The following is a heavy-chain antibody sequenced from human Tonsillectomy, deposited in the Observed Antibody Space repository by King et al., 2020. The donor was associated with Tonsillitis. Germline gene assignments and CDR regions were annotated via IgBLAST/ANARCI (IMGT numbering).Heavy chain of an antibody. Sequence: QLQESGPGLVKPSETLSLTCSVSGGSISSYYWSCIRQPPGKGLDWIVCIYYTVPTNSNPSLKSRVPIELDTSKNQFSLKLSSVTAADTAVDYCARARGNSYGLGSPFFENHYYMDVWGKGTTVSVSS. V-gene: IGHV4-59*01. CDR1: GGSISSYY. J-gene: IGHJ6*03. CDR3: ARARGNSYGLGSPFFENHYYMDV. CDR2: IYYTVPT. D-gene: IGHD5-18*01.